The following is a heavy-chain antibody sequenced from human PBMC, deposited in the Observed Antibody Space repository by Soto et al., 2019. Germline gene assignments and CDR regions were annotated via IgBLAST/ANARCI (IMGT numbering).Heavy chain of an antibody. D-gene: IGHD2-8*02. J-gene: IGHJ3*01. Sequence: GESLKISCAASGFSFSSHWLSWVRQAPGKGLEWVADINQDGSKEVYVDSVKGRFTISRDNAKNSLYLHMTSLRAEDTAPYYCARGVVLVPAARDAFDVWGQGTLVTVSS. CDR2: INQDGSKE. V-gene: IGHV3-7*01. CDR1: GFSFSSHW. CDR3: ARGVVLVPAARDAFDV.